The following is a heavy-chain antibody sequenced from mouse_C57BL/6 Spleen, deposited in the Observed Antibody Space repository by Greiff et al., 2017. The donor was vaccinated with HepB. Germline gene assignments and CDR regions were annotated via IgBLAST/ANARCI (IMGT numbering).Heavy chain of an antibody. J-gene: IGHJ1*03. Sequence: EVKVVESGGGLVQSGRSLRLSCATSGFTFSDFYMEWVRQAPGKGLEWIAASRNKANDYTTEYSASVKGRFIVSRDTSQSILYLQMNALRAEDTAIYYCARDATTVVAPYWYFDVWGTGTTVTVSS. D-gene: IGHD1-1*01. CDR2: SRNKANDYTT. CDR3: ARDATTVVAPYWYFDV. CDR1: GFTFSDFY. V-gene: IGHV7-1*01.